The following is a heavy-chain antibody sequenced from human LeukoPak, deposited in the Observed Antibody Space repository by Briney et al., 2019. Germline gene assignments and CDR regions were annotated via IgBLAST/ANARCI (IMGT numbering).Heavy chain of an antibody. Sequence: SETLSLTCTVSGGSISSYYWSWIRQPPGKGLEWIGYIYYSGSTNYNASLTNRVTISVDTSKNQFSLKLSSVTAEDTAVYYCAREVGYCSGGSCYSYFDYWGQGTLVTVSS. CDR3: AREVGYCSGGSCYSYFDY. CDR2: IYYSGST. D-gene: IGHD2-15*01. J-gene: IGHJ4*02. V-gene: IGHV4-59*01. CDR1: GGSISSYY.